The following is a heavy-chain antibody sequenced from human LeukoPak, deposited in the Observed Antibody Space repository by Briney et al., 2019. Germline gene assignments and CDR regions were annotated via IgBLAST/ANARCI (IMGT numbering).Heavy chain of an antibody. D-gene: IGHD6-19*01. CDR2: IYYSGST. J-gene: IGHJ5*02. V-gene: IGHV4-31*03. Sequence: SQTLSLTCTVSGGSISSGGYYWSWIRQHPGKGLEWIGYIYYSGSTYYNPSLKSRVTISVDTSKNQFSLKLSSVTAADTAVYYWARAEYSSGWNNWFDPWGQGTLVTVSS. CDR3: ARAEYSSGWNNWFDP. CDR1: GGSISSGGYY.